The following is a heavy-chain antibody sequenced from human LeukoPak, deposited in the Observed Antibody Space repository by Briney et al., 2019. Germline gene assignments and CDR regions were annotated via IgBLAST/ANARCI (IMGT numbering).Heavy chain of an antibody. V-gene: IGHV1-2*04. CDR3: AREKRKYPNWSDP. CDR2: INPNSGGT. J-gene: IGHJ5*02. Sequence: ASVKVSCKASGYTFTGYYMHWVRQAPGQGLEWMGWINPNSGGTNYAQKFQGWVTMTRDTSISTAYMELSRPRSDDTAVYYCAREKRKYPNWSDPWGQGTLVTVSS. CDR1: GYTFTGYY. D-gene: IGHD2-2*02.